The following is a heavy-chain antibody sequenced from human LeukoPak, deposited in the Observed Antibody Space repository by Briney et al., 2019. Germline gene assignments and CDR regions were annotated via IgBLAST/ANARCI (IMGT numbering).Heavy chain of an antibody. V-gene: IGHV3-30*18. CDR1: GFTFSSYG. CDR2: ISYDGSNK. D-gene: IGHD6-19*01. J-gene: IGHJ4*02. CDR3: AKVALTGYSSGWLDY. Sequence: GRSLRLSCAASGFTFSSYGMHWVRQAPGKGLEWVAVISYDGSNKYYADSVKGRFTISRDNSKNTLYLQMNSLRAENTAVYYCAKVALTGYSSGWLDYWGQGTLVTVSS.